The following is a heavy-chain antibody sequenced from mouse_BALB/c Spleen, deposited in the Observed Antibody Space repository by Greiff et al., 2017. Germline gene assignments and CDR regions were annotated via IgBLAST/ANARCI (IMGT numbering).Heavy chain of an antibody. J-gene: IGHJ2*01. V-gene: IGHV2-2*02. D-gene: IGHD1-2*01. CDR3: ARNSFTTATVFDY. CDR1: GFSLTSYG. CDR2: IWSGGST. Sequence: VKLQESGPGLVQPSQSLSITCTVSGFSLTSYGVHWVRQSPGKGLEWLGVIWSGGSTDYNAAFISRLSISKDNSKSQVFFKMNSLQANDTAIYYCARNSFTTATVFDYWGQGTTLTVSS.